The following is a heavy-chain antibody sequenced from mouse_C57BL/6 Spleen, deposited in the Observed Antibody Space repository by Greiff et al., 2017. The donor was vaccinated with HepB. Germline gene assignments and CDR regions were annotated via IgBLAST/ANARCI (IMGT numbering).Heavy chain of an antibody. D-gene: IGHD3-1*01. CDR2: IDPENGDT. CDR3: TTLGGNFDY. V-gene: IGHV14-4*01. CDR1: GFNIKDDY. J-gene: IGHJ2*01. Sequence: VQLKESGAELVRPGASVKLSCTASGFNIKDDYMHWVKQRPEQGLEWIGWIDPENGDTEYASKFQGKATITADTSSNTAYLQLSSLTSEDTAVYYCTTLGGNFDYWGQGTTLTVSS.